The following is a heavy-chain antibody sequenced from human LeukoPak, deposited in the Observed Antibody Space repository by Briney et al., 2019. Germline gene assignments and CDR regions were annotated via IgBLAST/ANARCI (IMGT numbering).Heavy chain of an antibody. CDR3: AKDQRYSSGWSADY. Sequence: ASVKVSCKASGYTFTSHSMHWVRQAPGQRLEWMGWINTGNGNTKYSQKFQGRVTITMDKSATTAYMELSSLRSEDTAVYYCAKDQRYSSGWSADYWGQGTLVTVSS. J-gene: IGHJ4*02. D-gene: IGHD6-19*01. CDR1: GYTFTSHS. V-gene: IGHV1-3*04. CDR2: INTGNGNT.